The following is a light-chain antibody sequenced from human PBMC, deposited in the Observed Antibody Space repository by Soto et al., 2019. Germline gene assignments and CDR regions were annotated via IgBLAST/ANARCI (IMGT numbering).Light chain of an antibody. CDR3: SSYVGRTTRAV. CDR2: EVS. V-gene: IGLV2-8*01. CDR1: STDVGGYNY. J-gene: IGLJ1*01. Sequence: QSALTQPPCASGSPGQSVTISCTGTSTDVGGYNYISWYQHHPGKGPKLIIYEVSERPSGVPDRFSGSKSGNTASLTVSGLQAEEEADYYCSSYVGRTTRAVFGCGTKVTV.